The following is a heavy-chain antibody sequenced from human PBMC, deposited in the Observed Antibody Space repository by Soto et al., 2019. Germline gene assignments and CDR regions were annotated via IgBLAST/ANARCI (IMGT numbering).Heavy chain of an antibody. CDR2: IVPIVDTS. CDR1: GYTFTSYA. J-gene: IGHJ4*02. V-gene: IGHV1-69*01. Sequence: GASLKVSCKASGYTFTSYAMHWVRQAPGQGLEWMGGIVPIVDTSTYAQKFQGRVTITADESTSTVYMELSSLRSDDTAVYYCVRVVAIPGYPDNWGQGTLVTVSS. CDR3: VRVVAIPGYPDN. D-gene: IGHD5-12*01.